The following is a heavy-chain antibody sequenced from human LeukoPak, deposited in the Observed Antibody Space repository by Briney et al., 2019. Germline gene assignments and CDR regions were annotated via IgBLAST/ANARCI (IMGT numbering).Heavy chain of an antibody. D-gene: IGHD6-19*01. CDR1: GYTFSSND. J-gene: IGHJ4*02. V-gene: IGHV1-8*01. CDR3: ARRYAGGWTDY. CDR2: MNPENGNT. Sequence: ASVKVSCKASGYTFSSNDINWVRQATGQGLEWMGWMNPENGNTGYAERFQGRVTLTRNTSISTAYMELSNLGSEDTAVYYCARRYAGGWTDYWGQGTLVTVSS.